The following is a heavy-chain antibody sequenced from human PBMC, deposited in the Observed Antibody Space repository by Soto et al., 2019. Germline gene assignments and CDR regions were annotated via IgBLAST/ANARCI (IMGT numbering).Heavy chain of an antibody. V-gene: IGHV3-30*18. D-gene: IGHD6-19*01. CDR3: AKVQVTGNYFDY. CDR1: GVTFSSYG. J-gene: IGHJ4*02. Sequence: SLRLSCAASGVTFSSYGMHWVRQAPGKGLEWVAVISYDGHNRYYADSVKGRFTISRDNSKKTLYLQMSSLRAEDTAVYYCAKVQVTGNYFDYWGQGTLVTVSS. CDR2: ISYDGHNR.